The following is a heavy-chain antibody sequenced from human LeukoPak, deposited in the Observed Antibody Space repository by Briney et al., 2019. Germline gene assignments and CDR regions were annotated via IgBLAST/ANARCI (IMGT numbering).Heavy chain of an antibody. CDR2: MYYIGST. Sequence: SETLSLTCTVSGDSISTYYWSWIRQPPGKGLEWIGYMYYIGSTNYNPSLKSRVTISLDTPKNQFSLRLNSVTAADTAVYYCARGVAGYGPYDYWGQGTLVTVSS. CDR1: GDSISTYY. D-gene: IGHD5-12*01. V-gene: IGHV4-59*01. J-gene: IGHJ4*02. CDR3: ARGVAGYGPYDY.